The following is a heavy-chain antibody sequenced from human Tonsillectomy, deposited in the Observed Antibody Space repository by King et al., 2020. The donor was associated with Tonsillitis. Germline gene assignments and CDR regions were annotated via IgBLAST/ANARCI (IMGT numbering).Heavy chain of an antibody. J-gene: IGHJ4*02. CDR3: ARDAYYYGSGWTLPDY. V-gene: IGHV3-48*02. CDR2: ISSSSSTI. D-gene: IGHD3-10*01. CDR1: GFTFSSYS. Sequence: VQLVESGGGLVQPGGSLRLSCAASGFTFSSYSMNWVRQAPGKGLEWVSYISSSSSTIYYADSVKGRFTISRDNAKNSLYLQMNSLRDEDTAVYYCARDAYYYGSGWTLPDYWGQGTLVTVSS.